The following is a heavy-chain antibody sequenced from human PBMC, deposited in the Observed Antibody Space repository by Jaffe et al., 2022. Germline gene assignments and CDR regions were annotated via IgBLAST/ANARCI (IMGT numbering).Heavy chain of an antibody. CDR2: IRSKAYGGTT. Sequence: EVQLVESGGGLVQPGRSLRLSCTASGFTFGDYAMSWVRQAPGKGLEWVGFIRSKAYGGTTEYAASVKGRFTISRDDSKSIAYLQMNSLKTEDTAVYYCTRDLFSCSSTSCYSPKYFQHWGQGTLVTVSS. CDR1: GFTFGDYA. J-gene: IGHJ1*01. D-gene: IGHD2-2*01. CDR3: TRDLFSCSSTSCYSPKYFQH. V-gene: IGHV3-49*04.